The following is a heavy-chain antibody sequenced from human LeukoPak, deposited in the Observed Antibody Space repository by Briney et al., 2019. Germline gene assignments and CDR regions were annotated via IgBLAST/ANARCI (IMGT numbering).Heavy chain of an antibody. CDR1: GYTFTTYY. D-gene: IGHD5-18*01. Sequence: ASVKVSCKASGYTFTTYYMHWVRQAPGQGLEWMGIINPSGGSTSYAQKFQGRVTMTRDMSTSTVYMELSSLRSEDTAVYYCATLSSYGRNFDYWGQGTLVTVSS. CDR2: INPSGGST. J-gene: IGHJ4*02. V-gene: IGHV1-46*01. CDR3: ATLSSYGRNFDY.